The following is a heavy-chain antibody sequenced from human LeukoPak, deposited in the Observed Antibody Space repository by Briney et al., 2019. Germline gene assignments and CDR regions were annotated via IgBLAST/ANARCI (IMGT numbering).Heavy chain of an antibody. CDR3: ATTSGTSGVDS. Sequence: SETLSLTCTVSGGSISSYYWTWIRQPPGKGLVWIGYIHNSRGTYYDPSLTSRVTMSIDTSQNQFSLNLRSVTAADTAVYYCATTSGTSGVDSWGQGTLVTVSS. J-gene: IGHJ4*02. V-gene: IGHV4-59*12. CDR2: IHNSRGT. CDR1: GGSISSYY.